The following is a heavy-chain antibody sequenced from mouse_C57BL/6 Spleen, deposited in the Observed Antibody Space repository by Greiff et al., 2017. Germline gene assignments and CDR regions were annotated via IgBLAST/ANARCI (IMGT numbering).Heavy chain of an antibody. J-gene: IGHJ3*01. V-gene: IGHV1-50*01. D-gene: IGHD1-3*01. CDR1: GYTFTSYW. CDR3: ARSYKGEGFAY. CDR2: IDPSDSYT. Sequence: QVQLQQSGAELVKPGASVKLSCKASGYTFTSYWMQWVKQRPGQGLEWIGEIDPSDSYTNYNQKFKGKATLTVDTSSSTAYMQLSSLTSEDSAVYYGARSYKGEGFAYWGQGTLVTVSA.